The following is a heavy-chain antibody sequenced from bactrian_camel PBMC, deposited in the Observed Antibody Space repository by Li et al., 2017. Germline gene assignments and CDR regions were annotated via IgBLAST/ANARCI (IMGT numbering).Heavy chain of an antibody. V-gene: IGHV3S31*01. J-gene: IGHJ6*01. CDR2: LNSGSAGSP. CDR3: AARMWFWAGAAPPLRPESYTS. CDR1: GYTGRR. D-gene: IGHD2*01. Sequence: DVQLVESGGGSVQAGGSLRLSCLVSGYTGRRMAWFRQAAGMEREPVAALNSGSAGSPWYADFVKGRFTISDDDASNTLYLEMNNLEPEDTAMYYCAARMWFWAGAAPPLRPESYTSWGQGTQVTVS.